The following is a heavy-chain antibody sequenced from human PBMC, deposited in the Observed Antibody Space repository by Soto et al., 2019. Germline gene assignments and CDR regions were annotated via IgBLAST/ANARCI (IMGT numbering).Heavy chain of an antibody. CDR2: IVVGSGNT. CDR1: GFTFTSSA. V-gene: IGHV1-58*01. D-gene: IGHD2-2*01. Sequence: QMQLVQSGPEVKKPGTSVKVSCKASGFTFTSSAVQWVRQARGQRLEWIGWIVVGSGNTNYAQKFQERVTITRDMSTSTAYMELSSLRSEDTAVSYCAAAQDIVLVPAAMRDYYYYGMDVWGQGTTVTVSS. J-gene: IGHJ6*02. CDR3: AAAQDIVLVPAAMRDYYYYGMDV.